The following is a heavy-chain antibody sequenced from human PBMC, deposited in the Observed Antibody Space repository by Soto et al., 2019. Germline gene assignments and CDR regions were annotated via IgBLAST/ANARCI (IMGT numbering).Heavy chain of an antibody. V-gene: IGHV3-53*01. J-gene: IGHJ6*02. Sequence: PGGSLRLSCAASGFTVSSNYMGWVRQAPGKGLEWVSVIYSGGSTYYADSVKGRFTISRDNSKNTLYLQMNSLRAEDTAVYYCARVVGYYYYGMDVWGQGTTVTVSS. CDR2: IYSGGST. CDR3: ARVVGYYYYGMDV. CDR1: GFTVSSNY.